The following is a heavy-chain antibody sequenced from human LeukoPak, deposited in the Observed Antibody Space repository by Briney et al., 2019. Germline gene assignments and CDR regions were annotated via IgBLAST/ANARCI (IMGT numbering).Heavy chain of an antibody. CDR2: IYSGGST. Sequence: GGSLRLSCAASGFTVSSNYMSWVRQAPGKGLEWVSVIYSGGSTYYADSVKGRFTISRDNSKNTLYLQMNSLRAEDTAVYYCARGSRDYDILTGYYGDAFDIWGQGTMVTVSS. J-gene: IGHJ3*02. CDR3: ARGSRDYDILTGYYGDAFDI. V-gene: IGHV3-53*01. CDR1: GFTVSSNY. D-gene: IGHD3-9*01.